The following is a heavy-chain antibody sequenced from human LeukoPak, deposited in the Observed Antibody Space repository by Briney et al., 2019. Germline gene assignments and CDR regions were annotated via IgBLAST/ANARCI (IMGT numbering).Heavy chain of an antibody. CDR2: IIPIFGTS. J-gene: IGHJ4*02. V-gene: IGHV1-69*13. CDR1: GYTFTTYY. D-gene: IGHD6-19*01. Sequence: WASVKVSCKASGYTFTTYYIHWVRQAPGQGLEWMGGIIPIFGTSNYAQKFQGRVTITADESTSTTYMKLSSLRSEDTAVYYCARYYSGWYYFAYWGQGTLVTVSS. CDR3: ARYYSGWYYFAY.